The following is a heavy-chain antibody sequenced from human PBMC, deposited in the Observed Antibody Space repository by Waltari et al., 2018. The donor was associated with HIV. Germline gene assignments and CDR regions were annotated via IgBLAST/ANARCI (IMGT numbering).Heavy chain of an antibody. V-gene: IGHV3-15*01. J-gene: IGHJ4*02. CDR3: TTGDIVVVTDY. CDR1: GFTLTNAW. D-gene: IGHD2-21*02. Sequence: EVQLVESGGGLVKPGGSLRLSCAASGFTLTNAWMSWVRQAPGKGLEWVGRVKSETDGGTTDYAAPVKGRFTISTDDSKNTLYLQMNSLKTEDTAVYYCTTGDIVVVTDYWGQGTLVTVSS. CDR2: VKSETDGGTT.